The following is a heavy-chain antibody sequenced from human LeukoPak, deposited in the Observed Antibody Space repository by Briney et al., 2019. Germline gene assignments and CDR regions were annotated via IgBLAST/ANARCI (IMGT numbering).Heavy chain of an antibody. Sequence: SETLSLTCTVSGGTISGYYWSWIRQPPGKGLEWIGYIYYRGSTNYNPSLMSRASISVDTSKNQFSLKLNSVTAADTAVYYCAQNGQSGFSFDPWGQGTLVTVSS. V-gene: IGHV4-59*12. CDR2: IYYRGST. CDR3: AQNGQSGFSFDP. J-gene: IGHJ5*02. CDR1: GGTISGYY. D-gene: IGHD6-25*01.